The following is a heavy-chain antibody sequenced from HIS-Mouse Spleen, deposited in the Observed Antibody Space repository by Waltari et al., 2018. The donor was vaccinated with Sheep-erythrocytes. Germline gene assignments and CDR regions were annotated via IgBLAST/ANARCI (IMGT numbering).Heavy chain of an antibody. Sequence: EVQLVESGGGLVKPGGSLRLSCAASGSTFISDSVTWVRQAPGKGLDWVSSISSSSSYIYYADSVKGRFTISRDNAKNSLYLQMNSLRAEDTAVYYCARVASGATFDYWGQGTLVTVSS. CDR3: ARVASGATFDY. CDR1: GSTFISDS. V-gene: IGHV3-21*01. CDR2: ISSSSSYI. J-gene: IGHJ4*02. D-gene: IGHD1-26*01.